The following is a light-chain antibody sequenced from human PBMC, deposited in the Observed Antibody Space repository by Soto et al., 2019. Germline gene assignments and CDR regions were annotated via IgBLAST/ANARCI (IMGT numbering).Light chain of an antibody. CDR3: AAWHDSLSAYYV. CDR1: SSNIGSNY. CDR2: KSN. J-gene: IGLJ1*01. Sequence: QSVLTQPPSVSGTPGQRVTISCSGSSSNIGSNYVFWYQQLPGTAPKLLIFKSNQRPSGVPDRFSGSKSGTSASLAISDLRSEEEADYYCAAWHDSLSAYYVFGTGTKLTVL. V-gene: IGLV1-47*01.